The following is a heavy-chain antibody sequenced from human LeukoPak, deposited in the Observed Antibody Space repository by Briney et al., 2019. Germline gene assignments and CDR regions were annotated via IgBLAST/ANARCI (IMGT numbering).Heavy chain of an antibody. CDR1: GFTFSSYW. J-gene: IGHJ4*02. Sequence: GGSLRLSCAASGFTFSSYWMSWVRQAPGKGLEWVANIKQDGSEKYYVDSVKGRFTISRDNAKNSLYLQMNSLRAEDTAVYYCAREGYDSSDYYPTDYWGQGTLVTVSS. V-gene: IGHV3-7*01. D-gene: IGHD3-22*01. CDR2: IKQDGSEK. CDR3: AREGYDSSDYYPTDY.